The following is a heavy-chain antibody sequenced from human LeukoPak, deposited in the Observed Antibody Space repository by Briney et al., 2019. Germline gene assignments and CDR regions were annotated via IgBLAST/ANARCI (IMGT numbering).Heavy chain of an antibody. CDR2: IRYDGSDK. CDR3: AKVGGSFLSNAFDM. CDR1: GFTFSNYG. Sequence: PGGSLRLSCAASGFTFSNYGVHRVRQAPDKGLEWVAFIRYDGSDKYYADSVKGRVTISRDNSKNTLYLQMNSLRVEDTAVYYCAKVGGSFLSNAFDMWGQGTMVTVSS. J-gene: IGHJ3*02. D-gene: IGHD1-26*01. V-gene: IGHV3-30*02.